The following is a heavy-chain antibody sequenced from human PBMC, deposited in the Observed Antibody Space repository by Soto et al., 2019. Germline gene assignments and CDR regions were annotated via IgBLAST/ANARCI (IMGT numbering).Heavy chain of an antibody. V-gene: IGHV3-21*01. Sequence: GGSLRLSCAASGFTFSSYSMNWVRQAPGKGPEWVADITTSSSFRFYADSVKGRFTISRDDAKNSLYLQMNSLRAGDTGVYYCARDLGVALATLTLDYWGQGTLVTVSS. CDR1: GFTFSSYS. D-gene: IGHD2-15*01. J-gene: IGHJ4*02. CDR2: ITTSSSFR. CDR3: ARDLGVALATLTLDY.